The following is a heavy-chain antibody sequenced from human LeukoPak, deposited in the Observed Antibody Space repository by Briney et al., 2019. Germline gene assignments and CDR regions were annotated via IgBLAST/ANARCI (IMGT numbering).Heavy chain of an antibody. CDR1: GFTFSSYS. V-gene: IGHV3-21*05. D-gene: IGHD2-2*01. J-gene: IGHJ4*02. CDR3: ARYCSSTSCYDY. CDR2: ISSSSSYT. Sequence: GSLILSCAASGFTFSSYSMNWVRQAPGKGLEWVSYISSSSSYTNYADSVKGRFTISRDNAKNSLYLQMNSLRAEDTAVYYCARYCSSTSCYDYWGQGTLVTVSS.